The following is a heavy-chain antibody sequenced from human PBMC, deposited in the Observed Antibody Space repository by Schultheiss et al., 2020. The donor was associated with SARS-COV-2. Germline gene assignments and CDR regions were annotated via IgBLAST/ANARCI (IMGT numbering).Heavy chain of an antibody. CDR1: GGSISSGGYY. CDR3: ARVVPAAGWFDP. V-gene: IGHV4-31*03. D-gene: IGHD2-2*01. CDR2: IYYSGST. J-gene: IGHJ5*02. Sequence: SQTLSLTCSVSGGSISSGGYYWSWIRQHPGKGLEWIGYIYYSGSTNYNPSLKSRVTISVDTSKNQFSLKLNSVTAADTAVYFCARVVPAAGWFDPWGQGTLVTVSS.